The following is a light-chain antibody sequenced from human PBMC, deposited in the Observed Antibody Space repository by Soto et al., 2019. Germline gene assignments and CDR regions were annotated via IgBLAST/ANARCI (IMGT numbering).Light chain of an antibody. CDR3: QKYNTYSRT. Sequence: DLQMTQSPSTLSSFFGERVTITCRASQSISRWLAWYQQKTGKAPKILIYDDSSLESGVPSRLSGSGSGTDLNLTISGLQPNDFATYYCQKYNTYSRTCGQGTKVDIK. CDR2: DDS. CDR1: QSISRW. J-gene: IGKJ1*01. V-gene: IGKV1-5*01.